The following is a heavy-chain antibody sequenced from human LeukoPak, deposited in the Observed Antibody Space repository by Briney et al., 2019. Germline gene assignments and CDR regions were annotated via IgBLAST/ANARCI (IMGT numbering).Heavy chain of an antibody. V-gene: IGHV1-69*13. Sequence: SVKVSCKASGGNLSSYAMTWVRQAPGQGLEWMGGIIPFFATTNYAQKFQGRVTVTADESTSTSYMELTSLRSDDTAVYYCVRGLGHCSAGNCYLFGMDVWGQGTTVTVSS. CDR1: GGNLSSYA. J-gene: IGHJ6*02. CDR2: IIPFFATT. CDR3: VRGLGHCSAGNCYLFGMDV. D-gene: IGHD2-15*01.